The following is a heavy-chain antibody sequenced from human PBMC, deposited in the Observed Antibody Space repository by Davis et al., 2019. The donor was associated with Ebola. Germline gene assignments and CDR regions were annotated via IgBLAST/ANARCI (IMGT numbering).Heavy chain of an antibody. CDR3: AREGVSSGRAGSFDY. Sequence: PGGSLRLSCVVSGFSFDNSWMTWVRQAPGKGLEWVANMKGDGSLKNYVDSVKGRFTTSRDDSKNTVSLQMNSLRADETAVYYCAREGVSSGRAGSFDYWGQGVLVTVSS. V-gene: IGHV3-7*01. D-gene: IGHD6-19*01. J-gene: IGHJ4*02. CDR2: MKGDGSLK. CDR1: GFSFDNSW.